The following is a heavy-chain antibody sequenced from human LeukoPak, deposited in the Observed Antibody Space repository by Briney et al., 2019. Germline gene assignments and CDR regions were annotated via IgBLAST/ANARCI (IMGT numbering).Heavy chain of an antibody. Sequence: ASVKVSCKASGGTFSSYAISWVRQAPGQGLEWMGGIIPIFGTANYAQKFQGRVTITADESTSTAYMELSSLRSEDTAVYYCARDLIHRSGEANYWGRGTLVTVSS. D-gene: IGHD3-22*01. CDR1: GGTFSSYA. CDR3: ARDLIHRSGEANY. J-gene: IGHJ4*02. V-gene: IGHV1-69*01. CDR2: IIPIFGTA.